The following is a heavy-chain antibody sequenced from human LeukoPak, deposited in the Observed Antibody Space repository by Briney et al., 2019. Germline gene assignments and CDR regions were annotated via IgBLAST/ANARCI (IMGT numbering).Heavy chain of an antibody. CDR1: GYTFTSYY. D-gene: IGHD6-13*01. CDR3: ARASGPIAAAAWFDP. J-gene: IGHJ5*02. CDR2: INPSGGST. Sequence: ASVKVSCKASGYTFTSYYRHRVRQAPGQGLEWMGIINPSGGSTSYAQKFQGRVTMTRDTSTSTVYMELSSLRSEDTAVYYCARASGPIAAAAWFDPWGQGTLVTVSS. V-gene: IGHV1-46*01.